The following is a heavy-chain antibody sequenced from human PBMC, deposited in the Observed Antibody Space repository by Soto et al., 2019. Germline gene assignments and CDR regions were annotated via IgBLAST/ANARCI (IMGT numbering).Heavy chain of an antibody. V-gene: IGHV4-61*01. CDR3: ASKASGGFDY. Sequence: SETLSLTCTGSGGSVSSGSYYWSWIRHPPGKGLEWIGYIYYSGSTNYNPSLKSRVTISVDTSKNQFSLKLSSVTAADTAVYYCASKASGGFDYWGQGTLVTVSS. CDR2: IYYSGST. D-gene: IGHD2-15*01. J-gene: IGHJ4*02. CDR1: GGSVSSGSYY.